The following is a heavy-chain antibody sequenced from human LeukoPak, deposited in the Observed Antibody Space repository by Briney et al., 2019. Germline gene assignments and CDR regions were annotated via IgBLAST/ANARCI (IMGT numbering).Heavy chain of an antibody. D-gene: IGHD3-16*01. CDR3: ARQGGTFDF. J-gene: IGHJ3*01. CDR2: INSDGSST. Sequence: GGSLRLSCAASGFSFSYYWMHWVRQAPGMGLVWVSRINSDGSSTNYADSVKGRFTISRDNAKNTLFLQMSSLRAEDTGVYYCARQGGTFDFWGQGTVVTVSS. V-gene: IGHV3-74*01. CDR1: GFSFSYYW.